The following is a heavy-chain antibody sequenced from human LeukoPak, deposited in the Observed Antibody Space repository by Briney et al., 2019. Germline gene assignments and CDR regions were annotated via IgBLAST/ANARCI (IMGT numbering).Heavy chain of an antibody. CDR3: ARVEYSSSWNNWFDP. CDR2: IYYSGST. V-gene: IGHV4-59*01. CDR1: GGSISSYY. Sequence: PSETLSLTCTVSGGSISSYYWSWIRQPPGKGLEWIGYIYYSGSTNYNPSLKSRVTISVDTSKNQFSLKLSSVTAADTAVYYRARVEYSSSWNNWFDPWGQGTLVTVSS. D-gene: IGHD6-13*01. J-gene: IGHJ5*02.